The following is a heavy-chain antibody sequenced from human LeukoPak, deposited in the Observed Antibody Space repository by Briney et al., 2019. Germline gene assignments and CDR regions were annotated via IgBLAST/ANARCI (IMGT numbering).Heavy chain of an antibody. Sequence: PGGSLRLSCAASGFTFSNYAIDWVRQAPGKGLEWVSAISGSGDYTYYADSVKGRFTISRDNSKNTLYLQMNSLRAEDTAVYYCAKLPFGELNAFDIWGQGTMVTVSS. CDR2: ISGSGDYT. CDR1: GFTFSNYA. CDR3: AKLPFGELNAFDI. J-gene: IGHJ3*02. D-gene: IGHD3-10*01. V-gene: IGHV3-23*01.